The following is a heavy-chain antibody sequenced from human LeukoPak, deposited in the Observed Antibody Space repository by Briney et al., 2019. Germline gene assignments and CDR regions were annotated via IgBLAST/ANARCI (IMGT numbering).Heavy chain of an antibody. V-gene: IGHV3-23*01. D-gene: IGHD3-9*01. CDR3: VKDSYYDISTGFYPDY. CDR2: ISGSGRDT. J-gene: IGHJ4*02. Sequence: PGGSLRLSCAASGFTFSDHAMTWVRQVPGKGLKWVSSISGSGRDTYYTDSVKGRFAISRDNSKNTVYLQMNSLRADDTAVYYCVKDSYYDISTGFYPDYWGQGTLVTVSS. CDR1: GFTFSDHA.